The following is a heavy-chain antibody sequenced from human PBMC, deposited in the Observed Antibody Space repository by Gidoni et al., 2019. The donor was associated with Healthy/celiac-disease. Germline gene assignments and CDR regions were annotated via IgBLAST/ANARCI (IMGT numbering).Heavy chain of an antibody. J-gene: IGHJ4*02. Sequence: QITLKESGPTLVKPTQTLTLTCTFSGFSLSTSGVGVGWIRQPPGKALEWLALIYWDDDKRYSPSLKSRLTITKDTSKNQVVLTMTNMDPVDTATYYCAHSGVNAAVAGSRPYYFDYWGQGTLVTVSS. CDR3: AHSGVNAAVAGSRPYYFDY. CDR1: GFSLSTSGVG. D-gene: IGHD6-19*01. CDR2: IYWDDDK. V-gene: IGHV2-5*02.